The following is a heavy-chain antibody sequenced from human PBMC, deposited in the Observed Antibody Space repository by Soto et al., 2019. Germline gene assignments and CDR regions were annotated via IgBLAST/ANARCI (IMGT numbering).Heavy chain of an antibody. J-gene: IGHJ4*02. D-gene: IGHD4-17*01. CDR3: ARSTSPYRLLDY. Sequence: QVQLVQSGAEVKKPGASVKVSCKASGYTFTNYGIIWVRQAPGQGLEWMGWISSYNGNTNYAQKLQGRVTMTTDTSTTTAYMELMSLRSDDTAVYYCARSTSPYRLLDYWGQGTLVTVSS. CDR1: GYTFTNYG. CDR2: ISSYNGNT. V-gene: IGHV1-18*01.